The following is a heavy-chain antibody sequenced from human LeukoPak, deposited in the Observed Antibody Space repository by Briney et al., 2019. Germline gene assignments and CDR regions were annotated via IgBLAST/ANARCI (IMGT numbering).Heavy chain of an antibody. J-gene: IGHJ4*02. V-gene: IGHV3-53*01. D-gene: IGHD3-16*01. CDR2: IYSGGST. Sequence: SGGSLRLSRAASGFTVSSNYMSWVRQAPGKGLEWVSVIYSGGSTYYADSVKGRFTISRDNSKNTLYLQVNSLRAEDTAVYYCASYDPAYWGQGTLVTVSS. CDR3: ASYDPAY. CDR1: GFTVSSNY.